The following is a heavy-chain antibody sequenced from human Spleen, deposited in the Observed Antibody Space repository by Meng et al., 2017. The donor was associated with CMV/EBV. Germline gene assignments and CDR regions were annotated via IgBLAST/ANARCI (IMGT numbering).Heavy chain of an antibody. CDR2: ISNSASTI. CDR3: ARGLLGYITNS. J-gene: IGHJ4*02. D-gene: IGHD3-16*02. CDR1: GFTFSDFE. V-gene: IGHV3-48*03. Sequence: GESLKISCRASGFTFSDFEMNWVRQAPGKGLEWVSYISNSASTIYYADSVRGRFTISRDNAKNSLYLQLNSLTAEDTAVYYCARGLLGYITNSWGQGTLVTVSS.